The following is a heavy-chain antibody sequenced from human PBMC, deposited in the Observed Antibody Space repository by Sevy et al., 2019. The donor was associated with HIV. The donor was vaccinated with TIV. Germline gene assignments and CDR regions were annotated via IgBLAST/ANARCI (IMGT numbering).Heavy chain of an antibody. Sequence: GESLKISCKGSGYSFISYWIGWVRQMPGKGLEWMGIIYPGDSDTRYSPSFQGQVTISADKSISTAYLQWSGLKASDTAMYYCARQLTTVTRDDAFDIWGQGTMVTVSS. CDR3: ARQLTTVTRDDAFDI. V-gene: IGHV5-51*01. CDR1: GYSFISYW. D-gene: IGHD4-17*01. CDR2: IYPGDSDT. J-gene: IGHJ3*02.